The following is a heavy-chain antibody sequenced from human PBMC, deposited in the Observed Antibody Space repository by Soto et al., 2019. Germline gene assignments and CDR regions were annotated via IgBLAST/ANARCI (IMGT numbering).Heavy chain of an antibody. Sequence: GGALRLSCAGSGFTFSAYWMHWVRQVPGKGLTWVSRISDDGSTATYADSVRGRSVISRDNAKNSLYLEMNTLRADASGLYYCARGPRVSQTGTGAHWGRGTLVTVSS. CDR2: ISDDGSTA. CDR3: ARGPRVSQTGTGAH. V-gene: IGHV3-74*01. CDR1: GFTFSAYW. J-gene: IGHJ4*02. D-gene: IGHD1-1*01.